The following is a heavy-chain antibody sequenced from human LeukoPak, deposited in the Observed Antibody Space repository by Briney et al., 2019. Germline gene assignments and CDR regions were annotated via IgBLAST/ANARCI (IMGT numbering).Heavy chain of an antibody. CDR2: IYYSGST. Sequence: SETLSLTCTVSGGSISSYYWSWIRQPPGKGLEWIGYIYYSGSTNYNPSLKSRVTVSVDTSKNQFSLKLSSVTAADTAVYYCARGLYDAFDIWGQGTMVTVSS. CDR1: GGSISSYY. J-gene: IGHJ3*02. D-gene: IGHD2-2*02. V-gene: IGHV4-59*01. CDR3: ARGLYDAFDI.